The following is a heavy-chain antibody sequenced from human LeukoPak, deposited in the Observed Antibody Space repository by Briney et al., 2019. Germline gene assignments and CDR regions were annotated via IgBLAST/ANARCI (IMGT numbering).Heavy chain of an antibody. CDR1: GGSISSGSYY. CDR2: IYTSGST. J-gene: IGHJ3*02. CDR3: ARDGTYYYDSSGPPTNFDI. Sequence: PSETLSLTCTVSGGSISSGSYYWRWIRRPAGKGLEWIVRIYTSGSTNYNPSLKSRVTISVDTSKNQFSLKLSSVTAADTAVYYCARDGTYYYDSSGPPTNFDIGGQGTMVTVSS. D-gene: IGHD3-22*01. V-gene: IGHV4-61*02.